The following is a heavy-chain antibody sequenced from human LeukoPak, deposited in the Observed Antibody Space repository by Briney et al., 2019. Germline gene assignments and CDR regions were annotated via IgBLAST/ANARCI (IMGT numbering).Heavy chain of an antibody. Sequence: SETLSLTCSVSGVSISDYYWTWFRQPAGKGLEWIGRIYISGSTNYNPSLKSRVIMSVDTSRNQLSLKLTSLTAADTAVYYCAKKDGDFWGQGTLVSVSS. J-gene: IGHJ4*02. CDR1: GVSISDYY. V-gene: IGHV4-4*07. CDR2: IYISGST. CDR3: AKKDGDF.